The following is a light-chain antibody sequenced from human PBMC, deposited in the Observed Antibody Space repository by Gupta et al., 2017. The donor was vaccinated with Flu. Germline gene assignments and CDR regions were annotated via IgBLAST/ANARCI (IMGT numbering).Light chain of an antibody. CDR1: SSDVGAYPY. Sequence: QYAQTQPASVSGSPGQSITISCTGTSSDVGAYPYVSWYQQFPVKAPKLMIYEVSRRPSGVSHRFSGSKSGNTASLTIAGLQTEDEADYYCNSYTTTTTPGVFGGGTKLTVL. V-gene: IGLV2-14*01. J-gene: IGLJ3*02. CDR2: EVS. CDR3: NSYTTTTTPGV.